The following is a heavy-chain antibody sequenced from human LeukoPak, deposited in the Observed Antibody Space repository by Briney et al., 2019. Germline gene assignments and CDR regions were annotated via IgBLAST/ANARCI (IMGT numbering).Heavy chain of an antibody. V-gene: IGHV3-23*01. Sequence: GGSLRLSCAASGFTFSSYAMSWVRQAPGKGLEWLSGISGSGGGTYYADSVKGRFTISRDDSKNTLYLQMNSLRAEDTAVYYCARGTHPDYWGQGTLVTVSS. CDR1: GFTFSSYA. CDR3: ARGTHPDY. CDR2: ISGSGGGT. D-gene: IGHD2-2*01. J-gene: IGHJ4*02.